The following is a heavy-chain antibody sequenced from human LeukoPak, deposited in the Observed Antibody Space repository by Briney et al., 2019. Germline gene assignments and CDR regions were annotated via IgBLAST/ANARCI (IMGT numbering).Heavy chain of an antibody. D-gene: IGHD3-16*01. CDR1: GGSISSYY. CDR3: ARTCNQGDKPVFRAPPYYFDS. J-gene: IGHJ4*02. CDR2: IYYSWST. V-gene: IGHV4-59*12. Sequence: SETLSLTCTVSGGSISSYYWSWIRQPPPKGLEWIGYIYYSWSTNYNPSLKSRVTISVETSKNQFSLKLSSVTAADTAVYYCARTCNQGDKPVFRAPPYYFDSWGEGTLVTVSP.